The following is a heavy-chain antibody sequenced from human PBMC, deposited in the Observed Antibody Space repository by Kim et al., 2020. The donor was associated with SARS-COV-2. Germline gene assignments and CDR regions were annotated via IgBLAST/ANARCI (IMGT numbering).Heavy chain of an antibody. Sequence: SGPTLVNPTQTLILTCTFSGFSLNTRGMCVSWIRQPPGKALEWLARIDWDNDKYYTTSLRTRLTISKDTSKNQVVLTMTNMDPVDTATYYCARIRWDCSSTSCQAAYFDYWGQGTLVTVSS. CDR2: IDWDNDK. CDR1: GFSLNTRGMC. CDR3: ARIRWDCSSTSCQAAYFDY. D-gene: IGHD2-2*01. J-gene: IGHJ4*02. V-gene: IGHV2-70*11.